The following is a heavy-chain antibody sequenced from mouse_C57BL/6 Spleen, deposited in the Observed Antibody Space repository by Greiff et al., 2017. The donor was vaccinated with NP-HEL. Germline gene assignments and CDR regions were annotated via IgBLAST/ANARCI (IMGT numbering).Heavy chain of an antibody. Sequence: EVKLMESGPGLAKPSQTLSLTCSVTGYSITSDYWNWIRKFPGHKLEYMGYLSYSGSTYYNPSLKSRISITRDTSKNQYYLQLNSVTTEDTATYYCARKSPGTGYAMDYWGQGTSVTVSS. CDR3: ARKSPGTGYAMDY. CDR2: LSYSGST. J-gene: IGHJ4*01. D-gene: IGHD4-1*01. V-gene: IGHV3-8*01. CDR1: GYSITSDY.